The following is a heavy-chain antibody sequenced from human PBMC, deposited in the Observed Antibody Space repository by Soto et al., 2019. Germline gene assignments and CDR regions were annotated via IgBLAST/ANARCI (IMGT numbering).Heavy chain of an antibody. CDR1: GGSISGYY. D-gene: IGHD3-22*01. V-gene: IGHV4-59*01. J-gene: IGHJ3*02. CDR3: ARTYDGSGPNSGGYGFDI. CDR2: IYYSDT. Sequence: PSETLSLTCSVSGGSISGYYWSWIRQPPGKGLEWIAYIYYSDTSYNPSLKSRVSISLDTSKNQFSLKLSSVTAADTAVYYCARTYDGSGPNSGGYGFDIWGQGTMVTVS.